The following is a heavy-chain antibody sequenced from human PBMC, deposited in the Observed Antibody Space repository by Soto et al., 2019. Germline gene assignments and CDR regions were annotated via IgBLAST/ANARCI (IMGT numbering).Heavy chain of an antibody. CDR2: ISSHGGGT. V-gene: IGHV3-64*04. Sequence: GGSLRLSCSASGFTFSSYVMNWVRQAPGKGLEYVSGISSHGGGTYYADSVKGRFTISRDNSKNTMYLQMNSLKTEDTAVYYCTTVRGVVALGRYYYYGMDVWGQGTTVTVSS. D-gene: IGHD3-22*01. J-gene: IGHJ6*02. CDR1: GFTFSSYV. CDR3: TTVRGVVALGRYYYYGMDV.